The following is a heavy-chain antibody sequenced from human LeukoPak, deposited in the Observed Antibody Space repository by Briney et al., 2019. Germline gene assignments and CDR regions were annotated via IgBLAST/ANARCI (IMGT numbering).Heavy chain of an antibody. CDR1: EFAFSTYW. Sequence: GGSLRLSCAPSEFAFSTYWMHWVRQAPGKGLVWVSLINSDGSSTSYADSVKGRFTISRDNAKNTLYLQMNSLRAEDMAVYYCARVSAGYYMDVWGKGTTVTVSS. J-gene: IGHJ6*03. CDR2: INSDGSST. CDR3: ARVSAGYYMDV. V-gene: IGHV3-74*01.